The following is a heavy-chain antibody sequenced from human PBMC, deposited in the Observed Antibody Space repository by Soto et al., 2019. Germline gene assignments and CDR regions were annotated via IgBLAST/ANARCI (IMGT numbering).Heavy chain of an antibody. J-gene: IGHJ4*02. CDR3: ARSRNSAVADSFDF. D-gene: IGHD3-10*01. Sequence: QPVGSLRLSCAASGFTFSRYAIHWVRQAPGKGLEWVAVISRDGSNKYYVDSVKGRFTISRDNSKNTLYLQMNSLRDEDTAVYYCARSRNSAVADSFDFWGQGTLVTVSS. V-gene: IGHV3-30*04. CDR1: GFTFSRYA. CDR2: ISRDGSNK.